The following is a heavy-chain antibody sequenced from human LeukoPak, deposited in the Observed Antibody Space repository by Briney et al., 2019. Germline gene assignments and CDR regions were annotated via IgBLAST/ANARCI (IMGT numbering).Heavy chain of an antibody. Sequence: GASVKVSCKASAYTFTGYYMHWVRQAPGQGLEWMGWINPNSGGTNYARKFQGRVTMTRDTSISTAYMDLSRLRSDDTAVYYCACLDEWETFDYWGQGTLVTVSS. J-gene: IGHJ4*02. CDR2: INPNSGGT. V-gene: IGHV1-2*02. D-gene: IGHD1-26*01. CDR1: AYTFTGYY. CDR3: ACLDEWETFDY.